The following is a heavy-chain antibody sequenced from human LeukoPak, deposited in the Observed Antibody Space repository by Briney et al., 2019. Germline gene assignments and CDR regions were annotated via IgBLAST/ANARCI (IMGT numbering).Heavy chain of an antibody. CDR1: GGSISSGGYY. D-gene: IGHD3-3*01. J-gene: IGHJ4*02. Sequence: SETLSLTCTVSGGSISSGGYYWSWIRQHPGKGLEWIRYIYYSGSTYYNPSLKSRVTISVDTSKNQFSLKLSSVTAADTAVYYCARARPGIRFLEWLSTFDYWGQGTLVTVSS. V-gene: IGHV4-31*03. CDR2: IYYSGST. CDR3: ARARPGIRFLEWLSTFDY.